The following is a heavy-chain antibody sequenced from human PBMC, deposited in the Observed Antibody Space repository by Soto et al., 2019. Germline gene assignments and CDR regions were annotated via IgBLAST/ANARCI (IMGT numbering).Heavy chain of an antibody. D-gene: IGHD1-26*01. CDR1: GFTFSIYG. Sequence: GGSLRLSCAASGFTFSIYGMHCVRQAPGKGLEWVAAISYHGSNKYYADSVKGRFTISRDNSKNTLYLQMNSLISEDTAVYYCAKPYSGNYTRPFDYWGKGTVVTV. V-gene: IGHV3-30*18. CDR2: ISYHGSNK. J-gene: IGHJ4*02. CDR3: AKPYSGNYTRPFDY.